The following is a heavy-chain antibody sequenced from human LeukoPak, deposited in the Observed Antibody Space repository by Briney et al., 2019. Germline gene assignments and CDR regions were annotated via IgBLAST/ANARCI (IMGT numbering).Heavy chain of an antibody. V-gene: IGHV3-73*01. D-gene: IGHD3-9*01. CDR2: IRSEANNYAT. CDR3: SRGMDYDISTNYYSIPYYFDY. CDR1: GFTFSGSA. J-gene: IGHJ4*02. Sequence: GSLRLSCAASGFTFSGSAMYWVRQASGKRLEWVGRIRSEANNYATAYAASVKGRFIISRDDSENTAYLQMNNLKIEDTAVYYCSRGMDYDISTNYYSIPYYFDYWGQGTLVTVSS.